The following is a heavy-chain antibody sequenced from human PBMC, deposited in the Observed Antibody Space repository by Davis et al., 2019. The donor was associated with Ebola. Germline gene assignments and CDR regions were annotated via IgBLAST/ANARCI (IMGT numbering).Heavy chain of an antibody. J-gene: IGHJ4*02. V-gene: IGHV1-2*06. CDR3: AREVGAVGN. Sequence: ASVKVSCKASVYTFTDFYMHWVRQAPGQGLEWMGRINPKSGGTTYAQKFQGRVTMTRDTSISTASMELSSLRSEDTAVYYCAREVGAVGNWGQGTLVTVSS. CDR1: VYTFTDFY. D-gene: IGHD6-13*01. CDR2: INPKSGGT.